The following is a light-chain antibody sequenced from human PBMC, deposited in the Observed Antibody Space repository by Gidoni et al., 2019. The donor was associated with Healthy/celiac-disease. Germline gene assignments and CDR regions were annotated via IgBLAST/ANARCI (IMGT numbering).Light chain of an antibody. CDR3: QQSYSTPCS. CDR2: AAS. Sequence: DIQMTQSPSSLSASVGARVTITCRASQSISSYLHWYQQKPGKAPKLLIYAASSLQSGVPSRFSGSGSGTDFTLTISSLQPEDFATYYCQQSYSTPCSFGQGTKLEIK. CDR1: QSISSY. V-gene: IGKV1-39*01. J-gene: IGKJ2*04.